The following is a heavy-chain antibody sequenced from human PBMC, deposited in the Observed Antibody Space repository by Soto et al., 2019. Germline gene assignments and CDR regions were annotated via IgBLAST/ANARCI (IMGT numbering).Heavy chain of an antibody. V-gene: IGHV3-23*01. D-gene: IGHD5-18*01. J-gene: IGHJ4*02. CDR1: GFTFTSYA. CDR3: AKALSGYSYPQFDY. CDR2: ISASGGNT. Sequence: VGSLRLSCAASGFTFTSYALSWVRQPPGKGLQWLSSISASGGNTYYADSVKGRFTISRDNPKNTLYLQINSLRADDTAVYYCAKALSGYSYPQFDYWGQGTLVTVSS.